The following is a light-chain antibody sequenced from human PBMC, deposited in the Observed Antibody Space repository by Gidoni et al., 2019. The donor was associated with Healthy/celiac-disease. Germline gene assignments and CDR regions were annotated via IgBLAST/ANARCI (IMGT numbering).Light chain of an antibody. V-gene: IGKV4-1*01. Sequence: DIVMTQSPDSLAGSLGARATINSKSSQTVLYSSNNKNYLAWYQQKPGQPPKLRIYWASTRESGVPDRFSGSGSGTDFTLTISSLQAEDVAVYYCQQYYSTLWTFGQGTKVEIK. CDR1: QTVLYSSNNKNY. CDR2: WAS. J-gene: IGKJ1*01. CDR3: QQYYSTLWT.